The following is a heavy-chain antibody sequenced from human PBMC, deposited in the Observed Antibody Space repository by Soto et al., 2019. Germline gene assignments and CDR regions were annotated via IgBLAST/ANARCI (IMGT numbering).Heavy chain of an antibody. CDR3: AKESRSSAVTATRVYGMDV. CDR1: GFTFSAYG. J-gene: IGHJ6*02. Sequence: GGSLRLSCTPSGFTFSAYGMHWVRQAPGKXLEWVAAISHDGTNKYYGDSVRGRFTISRDNSKNTLYLQMNTLRNEDTAVYYCAKESRSSAVTATRVYGMDVWGQGTTVTVCS. D-gene: IGHD2-21*02. CDR2: ISHDGTNK. V-gene: IGHV3-30*18.